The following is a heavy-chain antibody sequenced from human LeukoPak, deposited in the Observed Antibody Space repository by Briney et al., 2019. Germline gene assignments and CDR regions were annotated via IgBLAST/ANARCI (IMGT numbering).Heavy chain of an antibody. CDR2: IDSGGGST. J-gene: IGHJ4*02. D-gene: IGHD3-22*01. V-gene: IGHV3-23*01. CDR1: EYTFSNYA. CDR3: ASADGSGYRYY. Sequence: GGSLRLSCVASEYTFSNYAMSCVRQAPGKGLEWVSSIDSGGGSTYYADSVKGRFTISRDNSKNTLYLQMNSLRAEDTAIYYCASADGSGYRYYWGQGTLVTVSS.